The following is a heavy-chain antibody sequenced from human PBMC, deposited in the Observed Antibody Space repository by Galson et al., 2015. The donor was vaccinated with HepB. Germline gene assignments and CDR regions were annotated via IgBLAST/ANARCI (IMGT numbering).Heavy chain of an antibody. D-gene: IGHD4-17*01. CDR1: GFTFSSYA. Sequence: SLRLSCAASGFTFSSYAMHWVRQAPGKGLEWVAVISYDGSNKYYADSVKGRFTISRDNSKNTLYLQMNSLRAEDTAVYYCARGIHDYGDYVHDYWGQGTLVTVSS. J-gene: IGHJ4*02. CDR3: ARGIHDYGDYVHDY. V-gene: IGHV3-30*04. CDR2: ISYDGSNK.